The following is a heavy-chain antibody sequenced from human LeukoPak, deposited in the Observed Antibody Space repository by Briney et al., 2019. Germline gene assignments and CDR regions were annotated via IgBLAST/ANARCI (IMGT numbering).Heavy chain of an antibody. CDR2: ISKDGSIT. Sequence: GGSLRLSCVASGFTFTDYWMRWVRQAPGKGPEWLSRISKDGSITFYADSTKGRFTVSRDNARSVVYLEVNSLRPEDTAVYYCARGGYSGSYYKFSWGRGNLVTVAS. J-gene: IGHJ5*02. D-gene: IGHD5-12*01. CDR1: GFTFTDYW. V-gene: IGHV3-74*01. CDR3: ARGGYSGSYYKFS.